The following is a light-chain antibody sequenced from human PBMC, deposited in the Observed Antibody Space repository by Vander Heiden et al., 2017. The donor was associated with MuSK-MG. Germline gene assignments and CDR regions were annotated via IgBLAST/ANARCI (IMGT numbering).Light chain of an antibody. V-gene: IGKV1-9*01. CDR1: QGISSS. CDR2: AAS. CDR3: QQLNSSSFT. Sequence: IQWTQSLSSLSASVGDRVTITCRASQGISSSLAWYQQKPGKAPKLLIYAASTLQSGVPSRFSGSGSGTDFTLTISNLQPEDFATYYCQQLNSSSFTFGQGTKVEIK. J-gene: IGKJ2*01.